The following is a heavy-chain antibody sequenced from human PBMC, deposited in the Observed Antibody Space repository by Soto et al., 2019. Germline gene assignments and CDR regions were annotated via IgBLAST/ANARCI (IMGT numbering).Heavy chain of an antibody. D-gene: IGHD6-6*01. CDR3: ARGRGYSSSLYYYYGMDV. CDR1: GGTFSSYA. Sequence: SVKVSCKASGGTFSSYAISWVRPAPGQGLEWMGGIIPIFGTANYAQKFQGRVTITADESTSTAYMELSSLRSEDTAVYYCARGRGYSSSLYYYYGMDVWGQGTTVTVSS. V-gene: IGHV1-69*13. J-gene: IGHJ6*02. CDR2: IIPIFGTA.